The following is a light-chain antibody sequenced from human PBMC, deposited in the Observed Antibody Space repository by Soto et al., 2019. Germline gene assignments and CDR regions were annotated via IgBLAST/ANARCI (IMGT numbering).Light chain of an antibody. CDR1: QTISSW. CDR3: QHYNSYSEA. CDR2: KAS. J-gene: IGKJ1*01. V-gene: IGKV1-5*03. Sequence: DLQVTRFPSTLSGSVRGIVTTTCRASQTISSWLAWYQQKPGKAPKLLIYKASTLKSGVPSRFSGSGSGTEFTLTISSLQPDDFATYYCQHYNSYSEAFGQGTKVDIK.